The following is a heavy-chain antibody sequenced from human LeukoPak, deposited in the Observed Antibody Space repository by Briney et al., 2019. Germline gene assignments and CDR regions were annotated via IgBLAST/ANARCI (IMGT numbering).Heavy chain of an antibody. Sequence: GGSLRLSCAASGFTFSSYDMHWVRQAPGKGLEWVALIWYDGSNKNYADSVKGRFTISRDNSKNTLYLQMNSLRAEDTAVYYCAKDKPAYYSGRRGPLLYFDYWGQGTLVTVSS. CDR2: IWYDGSNK. CDR3: AKDKPAYYSGRRGPLLYFDY. CDR1: GFTFSSYD. J-gene: IGHJ4*02. V-gene: IGHV3-33*06. D-gene: IGHD1-26*01.